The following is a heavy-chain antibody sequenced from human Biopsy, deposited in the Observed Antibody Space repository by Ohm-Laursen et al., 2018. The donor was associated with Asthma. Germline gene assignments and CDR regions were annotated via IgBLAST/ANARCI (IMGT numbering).Heavy chain of an antibody. CDR2: ISPIFGST. J-gene: IGHJ6*02. CDR1: GGTFNNYA. V-gene: IGHV1-69*01. Sequence: ESSVKVSYKASGGTFNNYAINWVRQAPGQGLEWMGGISPIFGSTAYAQKFQGRVTITADVFTSTVYMELSGLRSEDAAVLYCAKARCYYYYCDMEVWGPGTAITVSS. CDR3: AKARCYYYYCDMEV.